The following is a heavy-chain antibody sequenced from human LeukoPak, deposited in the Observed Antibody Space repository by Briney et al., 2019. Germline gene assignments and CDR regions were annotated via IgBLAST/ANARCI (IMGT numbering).Heavy chain of an antibody. V-gene: IGHV3-30*18. J-gene: IGHJ4*02. CDR3: AKGGLYCSGGSCYEGTLGY. CDR2: ISYDGSNK. CDR1: GFTFSSYG. Sequence: TEGSLRLSCAASGFTFSSYGMHWVRQAPGKGLEWVAVISYDGSNKYYADSVKGRFTISRDNSKNTLYLQMNSLRAEDTAVYYCAKGGLYCSGGSCYEGTLGYWGQGTLVTVSS. D-gene: IGHD2-15*01.